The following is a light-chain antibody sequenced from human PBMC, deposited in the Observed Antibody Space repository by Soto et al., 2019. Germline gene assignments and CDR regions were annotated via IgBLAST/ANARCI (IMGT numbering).Light chain of an antibody. CDR1: SSDVGAYDF. CDR2: EVS. Sequence: QSALTQPASVSGSPGQSITISCTGTSSDVGAYDFVSWYQQHPDKAPKLMIYEVSYRPSGVSNRFSGSKSVNTATLTISGLQAEDEGDYYCSSYTTGSTRVFGTGTKLTVL. V-gene: IGLV2-14*03. CDR3: SSYTTGSTRV. J-gene: IGLJ1*01.